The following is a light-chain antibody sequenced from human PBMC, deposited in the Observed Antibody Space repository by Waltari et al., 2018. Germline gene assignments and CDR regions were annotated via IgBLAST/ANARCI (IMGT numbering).Light chain of an antibody. CDR2: DDS. CDR1: NIGSKS. CDR3: QVWDSSSDHVV. V-gene: IGLV3-21*04. Sequence: SYVLTQPPSVSVAPGKTARITCGGNNIGSKSVHWYQQKPGQAPVLVIYDDSYRPSGIPERFSGSNSGNTATLTSSRVEAGDEAYYYCQVWDSSSDHVVFGGGTKLTVL. J-gene: IGLJ2*01.